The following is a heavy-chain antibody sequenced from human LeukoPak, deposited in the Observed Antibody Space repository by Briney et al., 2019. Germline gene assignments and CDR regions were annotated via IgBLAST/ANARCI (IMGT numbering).Heavy chain of an antibody. D-gene: IGHD5-12*01. CDR2: NNHSGST. J-gene: IGHJ4*02. V-gene: IGHV4-34*01. CDR1: GGAFTGYY. CDR3: ARGGGYSGYDLAFY. Sequence: SETLSLTCAVYGGAFTGYYWSWIRQPPGKELEWIGENNHSGSTNYNPSLKSRVTISVDTSKNQFSLKLSSVTAADTAVYYCARGGGYSGYDLAFYWGQGNLVTVSS.